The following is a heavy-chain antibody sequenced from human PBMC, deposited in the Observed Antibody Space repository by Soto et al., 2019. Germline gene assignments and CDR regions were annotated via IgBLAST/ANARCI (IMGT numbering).Heavy chain of an antibody. CDR1: GFTVSNAC. Sequence: EVQLVESGGGLVKPGGSLRLSCAASGFTVSNACMSWVRQAPGKGREWVGRIKSKTDGGTTDYAAPVKGRVTISRYDSKNTLYPQMNSLKTEDTAVYYCNSGLLVVTATWGQGTLVTVSS. J-gene: IGHJ5*02. CDR2: IKSKTDGGTT. CDR3: NSGLLVVTAT. D-gene: IGHD2-21*02. V-gene: IGHV3-15*01.